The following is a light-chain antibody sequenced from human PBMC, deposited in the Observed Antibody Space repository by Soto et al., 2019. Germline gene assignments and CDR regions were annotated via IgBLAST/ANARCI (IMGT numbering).Light chain of an antibody. V-gene: IGLV7-43*01. CDR2: TTS. J-gene: IGLJ1*01. CDR3: LLYFGGAYV. Sequence: QAVETQEPSLTVSPGGTVTLTCASSTGAVTSDFHPNWFQQKPGQAPRALIYTTSKRHSWTPARFSGSLLGGKAALTLSGVQPEDEAEYYCLLYFGGAYVFGTGTKVTVL. CDR1: TGAVTSDFH.